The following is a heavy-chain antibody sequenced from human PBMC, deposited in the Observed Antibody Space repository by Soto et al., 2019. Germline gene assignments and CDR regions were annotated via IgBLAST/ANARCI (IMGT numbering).Heavy chain of an antibody. CDR3: ARGLIVVVLAAMETSGPRDYYYHGMDV. Sequence: SVKVSCKASGGTFRSYAISWVRQAPGQGLEWMGGIIPIFGTANYAQKFQGRVTITADESTSTAYMELSSLRSEDTAVYYCARGLIVVVLAAMETSGPRDYYYHGMDVWRQGTKDPVSS. CDR1: GGTFRSYA. V-gene: IGHV1-69*01. J-gene: IGHJ6*02. CDR2: IIPIFGTA. D-gene: IGHD2-2*01.